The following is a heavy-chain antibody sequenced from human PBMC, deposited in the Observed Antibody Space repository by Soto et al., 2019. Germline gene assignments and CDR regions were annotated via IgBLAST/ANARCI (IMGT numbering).Heavy chain of an antibody. CDR2: INHSGSS. D-gene: IGHD3-3*01. Sequence: SETLSLTCAVYGGSFSDYYWSWIRQPPGKGLEWIGEINHSGSSNYNPSLKSRVAISVDTSKNQFSLKLTSVTAADTAMYYCARAWSGFDPWGQGTLVTVSS. CDR1: GGSFSDYY. V-gene: IGHV4-34*01. J-gene: IGHJ5*02. CDR3: ARAWSGFDP.